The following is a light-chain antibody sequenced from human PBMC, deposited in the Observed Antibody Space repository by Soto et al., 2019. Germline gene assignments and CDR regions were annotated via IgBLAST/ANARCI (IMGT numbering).Light chain of an antibody. Sequence: QSALTQPASVAASPGQWITISCTGTSSDIGASNYVSWYQQHPGKAPKLMISEVSNRPLGVSNRFSGSKSGNTASLTISGLQADDEAHYYCTSYTSTTIWVFGGGTKLTVL. CDR3: TSYTSTTIWV. CDR1: SSDIGASNY. CDR2: EVS. V-gene: IGLV2-14*01. J-gene: IGLJ3*02.